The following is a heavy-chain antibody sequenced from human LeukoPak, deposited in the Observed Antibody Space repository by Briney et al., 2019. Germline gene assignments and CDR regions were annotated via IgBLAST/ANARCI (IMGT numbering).Heavy chain of an antibody. CDR3: ARDNDLLRYFDWPLDY. J-gene: IGHJ4*02. CDR1: GFTFSSYS. CDR2: ISSSSSYI. V-gene: IGHV3-21*01. D-gene: IGHD3-9*01. Sequence: GGSLRLPCAASGFTFSSYSMNWVRQAPGKGLEWVSSISSSSSYIYYADSVKGRSTISRDNAKNSLYLQMNSLRAEDTAVYYCARDNDLLRYFDWPLDYWGQGTLVTVSS.